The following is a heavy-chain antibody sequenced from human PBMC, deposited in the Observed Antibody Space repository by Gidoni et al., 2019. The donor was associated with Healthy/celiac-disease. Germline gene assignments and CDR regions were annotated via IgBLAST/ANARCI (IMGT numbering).Heavy chain of an antibody. CDR3: ARDSDQPLPEFDY. CDR2: ISSSSSTI. J-gene: IGHJ4*02. Sequence: EVQLVESGGGLVQPGGSLSLSCAASGFPFSSYSSNWVRQAPGKGLEWVSYISSSSSTIYYADSVKGRFTISRDNAKNSLYLQMNSLRDEDTAVYYCARDSDQPLPEFDYWGQGTLVTVSS. D-gene: IGHD2-2*01. CDR1: GFPFSSYS. V-gene: IGHV3-48*02.